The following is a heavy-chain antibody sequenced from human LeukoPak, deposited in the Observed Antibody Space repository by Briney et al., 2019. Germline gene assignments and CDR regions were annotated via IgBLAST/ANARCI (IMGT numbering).Heavy chain of an antibody. D-gene: IGHD3-3*01. V-gene: IGHV4-59*08. Sequence: SETLSLTCTVSGGSISSYYWSWIRQPPGKGLEWIGYIYYSGSTNYNPSLKSRVTISVDTSKNQLSLKLSSVTAADTAVYYCASRESGGDYFDYWGQGTLVTVSS. J-gene: IGHJ4*02. CDR2: IYYSGST. CDR1: GGSISSYY. CDR3: ASRESGGDYFDY.